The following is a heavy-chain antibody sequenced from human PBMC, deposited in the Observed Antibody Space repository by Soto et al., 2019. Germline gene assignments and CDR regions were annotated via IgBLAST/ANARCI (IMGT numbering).Heavy chain of an antibody. CDR3: ARSHYDFWSGYPPHYYYYYGMDV. J-gene: IGHJ6*02. CDR2: INPNSGGT. D-gene: IGHD3-3*01. V-gene: IGHV1-2*04. CDR1: GYTFTGYY. Sequence: ASVKVSCKASGYTFTGYYMHWVRQAPGQGLEWMGWINPNSGGTSYAQKFQGWVTMTRDTSISTAYMELSRLRSDDTAVYYCARSHYDFWSGYPPHYYYYYGMDVWGQGTTVTVS.